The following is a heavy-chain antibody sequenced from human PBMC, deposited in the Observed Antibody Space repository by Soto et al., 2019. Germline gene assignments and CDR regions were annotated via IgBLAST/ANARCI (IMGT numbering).Heavy chain of an antibody. V-gene: IGHV3-48*01. Sequence: GGSLRLSCAASGFTFSSYSMNWVRQAPGKGLEWVSYISSSSTIYYADSVKGRFTISRDNAKNSLYLQMNSLRAEDTAVYYCARDLLEDIVVVPAALDIDYWGQGTLVTVSS. CDR1: GFTFSSYS. CDR3: ARDLLEDIVVVPAALDIDY. J-gene: IGHJ4*02. CDR2: ISSSSTI. D-gene: IGHD2-2*01.